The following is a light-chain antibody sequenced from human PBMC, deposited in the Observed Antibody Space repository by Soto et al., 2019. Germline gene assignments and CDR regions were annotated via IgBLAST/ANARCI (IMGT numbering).Light chain of an antibody. J-gene: IGKJ1*01. CDR2: KAS. CDR3: HQYNSFPT. Sequence: DIQMTQSPSTLSASVGDRVTITCRASQSISSWLAWYQQKPGKAPKILIYKASRLESGVPSRFSGSGSGTEFTLTISSLQPDDFATYYCHQYNSFPTFGQGTKVEIK. V-gene: IGKV1-5*03. CDR1: QSISSW.